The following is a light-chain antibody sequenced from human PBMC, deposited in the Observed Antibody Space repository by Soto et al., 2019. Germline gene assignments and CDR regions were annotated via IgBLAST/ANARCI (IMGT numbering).Light chain of an antibody. Sequence: IQMTQSPSSLSASVGDEVTITCRASRSVLTYLNWYQQKPGGAPKLLIHAATRLQSGVPSRFSGSGSGTQFTLTISSLHPSDFATYFCQQTNTPPPTFGQGTRVEFK. V-gene: IGKV1-39*01. J-gene: IGKJ2*01. CDR3: QQTNTPPPT. CDR1: RSVLTY. CDR2: AAT.